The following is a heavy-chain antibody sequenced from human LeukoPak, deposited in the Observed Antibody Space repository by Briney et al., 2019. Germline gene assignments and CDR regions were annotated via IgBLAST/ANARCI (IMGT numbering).Heavy chain of an antibody. CDR3: ARVPSGSYSNDAFDI. Sequence: GGSLRLSCAASGFPFRNYAMNWVRQAPGKGLEWVSSISSGSSYIFYADSVKGRFTISRDNAKNSLFLQMNGLRAEDTAVYYCARVPSGSYSNDAFDIWGQGTMGTVSS. D-gene: IGHD3-10*01. CDR2: ISSGSSYI. CDR1: GFPFRNYA. V-gene: IGHV3-21*01. J-gene: IGHJ3*02.